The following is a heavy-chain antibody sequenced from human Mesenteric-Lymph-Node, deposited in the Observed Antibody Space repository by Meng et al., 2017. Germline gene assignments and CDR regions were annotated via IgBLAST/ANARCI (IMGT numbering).Heavy chain of an antibody. CDR3: ARGTTTVVTPVWFDP. CDR2: ISSSSSYI. V-gene: IGHV3-21*01. Sequence: GESLKISCAASGFTFSSYSMNWVRQAPGKGLEWVSSISSSSSYIYYADSVKGRFTISRDNAKNSLYLQMNSLRAEDTAVYCCARGTTTVVTPVWFDPWGQGTLVTVSS. J-gene: IGHJ5*02. CDR1: GFTFSSYS. D-gene: IGHD4-23*01.